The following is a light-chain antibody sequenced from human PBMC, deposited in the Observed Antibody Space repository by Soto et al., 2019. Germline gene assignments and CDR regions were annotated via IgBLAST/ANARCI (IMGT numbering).Light chain of an antibody. V-gene: IGLV2-8*01. Sequence: QSALTQPPSASGSPGQSVTISCTGTSSDVGGYNYVSWYQQHPGKAPKLMIYEVSKRPSGVADRFSGSKSGNTASLTGSGLQAEDEADYYCISYAGSKNLVFGGGTKVIVL. CDR1: SSDVGGYNY. CDR2: EVS. J-gene: IGLJ2*01. CDR3: ISYAGSKNLV.